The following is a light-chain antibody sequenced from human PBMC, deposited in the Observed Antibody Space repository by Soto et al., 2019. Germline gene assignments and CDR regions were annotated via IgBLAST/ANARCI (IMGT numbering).Light chain of an antibody. CDR3: QQYNIYWT. CDR2: KAS. CDR1: QSISSW. V-gene: IGKV1-5*03. J-gene: IGKJ1*01. Sequence: DIQMTQSPSTLSASVGDRVTITCRARQSISSWLAWYQQKPGKAPKLLIYKASSLESGVPSRFSGSGYGTEFTLTISSLQPDDFASYYCQQYNIYWTFGQGTKVEIK.